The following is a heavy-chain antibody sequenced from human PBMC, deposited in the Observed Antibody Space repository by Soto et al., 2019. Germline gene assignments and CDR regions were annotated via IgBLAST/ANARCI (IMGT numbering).Heavy chain of an antibody. Sequence: GASVNVSCKASGSTFTGHYIHWVRQAPGQGLEWMGWINPNSGTTKYAQKFQGRVTLTRETSITTAYMELNSLKSDDTAVYYCARAGIAAAGSGEYGMDVWGQGTTVTVSS. D-gene: IGHD6-13*01. CDR2: INPNSGTT. J-gene: IGHJ6*02. CDR3: ARAGIAAAGSGEYGMDV. V-gene: IGHV1-2*02. CDR1: GSTFTGHY.